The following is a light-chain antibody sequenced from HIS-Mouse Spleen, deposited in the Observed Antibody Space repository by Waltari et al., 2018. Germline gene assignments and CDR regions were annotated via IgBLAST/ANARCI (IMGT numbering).Light chain of an antibody. CDR3: QQYNNWWT. CDR2: GAS. CDR1: QSVSSN. J-gene: IGKJ1*01. V-gene: IGKV3-15*01. Sequence: TRSCRASQSVSSNLAWYQQKPGQATRLLIYGASTRATGIPARFSGSGSGTEFTLTISSMQSEDFAVYYCQQYNNWWTFGQGTKVEIK.